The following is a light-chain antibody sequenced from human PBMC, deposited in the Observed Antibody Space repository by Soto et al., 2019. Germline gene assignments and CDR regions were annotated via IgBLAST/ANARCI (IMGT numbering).Light chain of an antibody. V-gene: IGLV2-14*01. Sequence: QSALTQPASVSVSPGQSITISCTGTSRDVGGYNYVSWHQQHPGKAPKVIITEVSNRPSGVSNRFSGSKSGNTASLTISGLQAEDEADYYCSSYISSSTFVVFGGGTKLTVL. CDR3: SSYISSSTFVV. CDR1: SRDVGGYNY. CDR2: EVS. J-gene: IGLJ2*01.